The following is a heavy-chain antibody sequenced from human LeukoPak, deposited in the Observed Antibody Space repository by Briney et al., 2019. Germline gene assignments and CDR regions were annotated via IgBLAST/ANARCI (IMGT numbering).Heavy chain of an antibody. J-gene: IGHJ6*04. V-gene: IGHV3-48*03. CDR2: ISSSGSTI. CDR3: AELGITMIGGV. D-gene: IGHD3-10*02. CDR1: GFTFSSYE. Sequence: GGSLRLSRAPSGFTFSSYEMNWVRQAPGKGLGWVSYISSSGSTIYYADSVKSRFTITRDNAKNSLYLQMNSLRAEDTAVYYCAELGITMIGGVWGKGTTVTISS.